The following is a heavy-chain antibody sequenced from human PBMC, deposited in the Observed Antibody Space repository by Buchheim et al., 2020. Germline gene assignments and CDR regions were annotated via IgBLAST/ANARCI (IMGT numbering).Heavy chain of an antibody. CDR2: IKSDGSII. CDR1: GFSFSSYW. Sequence: EVQLVESGGGLVQPGGSLRLSCAASGFSFSSYWMHWVRHAPGKGLVWVSLIKSDGSIIKYADSVKGRFTISRDNAKNTLYLQMNSLRAEDTAVYYCAREFYGSGTHWGQGT. CDR3: AREFYGSGTH. D-gene: IGHD3-10*01. V-gene: IGHV3-74*03. J-gene: IGHJ4*02.